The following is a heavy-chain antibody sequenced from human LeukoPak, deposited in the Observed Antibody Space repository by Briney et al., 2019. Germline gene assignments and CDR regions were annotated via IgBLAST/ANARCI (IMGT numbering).Heavy chain of an antibody. CDR3: ARSLSSSWYWFDP. CDR2: IYPGDSDT. V-gene: IGHV5-51*01. J-gene: IGHJ5*02. CDR1: GYRFTSYW. D-gene: IGHD6-13*01. Sequence: GESLQISCQGSGYRFTSYWIGWVRQMPGKGLEWMGIIYPGDSDTRYSPSFQGQVTMSADKSISTAYLQWSSLKDTDTAMYYCARSLSSSWYWFDPWGQGTLVTVSS.